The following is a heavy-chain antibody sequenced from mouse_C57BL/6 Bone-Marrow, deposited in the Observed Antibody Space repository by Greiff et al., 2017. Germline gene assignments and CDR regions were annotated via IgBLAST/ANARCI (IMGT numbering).Heavy chain of an antibody. J-gene: IGHJ3*01. CDR1: GFSLTSYG. Sequence: VQLVESGPGLVQPSQSLSITCTVSGFSLTSYGVHWVRQSPGKGLEWLGVIWSGGSTDYNAAFISRLSISKDNSKSQVFFKMNSLQADDTAIYYCARNWDYYGYDGFAYWGQGTLVTVSA. CDR2: IWSGGST. V-gene: IGHV2-2*01. CDR3: ARNWDYYGYDGFAY. D-gene: IGHD2-2*01.